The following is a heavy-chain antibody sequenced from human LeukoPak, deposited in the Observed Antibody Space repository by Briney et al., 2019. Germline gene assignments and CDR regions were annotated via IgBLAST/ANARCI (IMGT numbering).Heavy chain of an antibody. Sequence: PSETLSLTCTVSGGSISSSSYYWGWIRQPPGKGLEWIGSIYYSGSTYYNPSLKSRVTISVDTSKNQFSLKLSSVTAADTAVYYRARDSGSYNGGYYWGQGTLVTVSS. CDR1: GGSISSSSYY. CDR2: IYYSGST. D-gene: IGHD1-26*01. J-gene: IGHJ4*02. V-gene: IGHV4-39*07. CDR3: ARDSGSYNGGYY.